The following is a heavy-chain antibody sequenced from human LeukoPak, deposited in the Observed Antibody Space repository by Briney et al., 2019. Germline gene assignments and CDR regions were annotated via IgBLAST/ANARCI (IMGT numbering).Heavy chain of an antibody. D-gene: IGHD4-17*01. CDR1: GYTFTSYY. Sequence: ASVKVSCKASGYTFTSYYMHWVRQAPGQGLEWMGIINPSGGSTSYAQKFQARVTMTRDTSTSTVYMELRSLRSEDTAVYYCASASDYGDYLDYWGQGTLVTVSS. J-gene: IGHJ4*02. CDR3: ASASDYGDYLDY. CDR2: INPSGGST. V-gene: IGHV1-46*01.